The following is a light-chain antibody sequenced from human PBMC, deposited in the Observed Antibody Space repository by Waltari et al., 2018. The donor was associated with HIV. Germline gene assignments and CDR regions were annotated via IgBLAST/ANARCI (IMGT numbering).Light chain of an antibody. J-gene: IGLJ3*02. V-gene: IGLV2-14*01. CDR3: SSFTSTNTWV. CDR2: EVN. Sequence: QSALTQPATVSGSPGQSITISCTGTSRDLGANDLVSWYHQHPGKAPKLIIYEVNNRPSGVSHRFSGSKSGNTASLTISGLQTDDESDYYCSSFTSTNTWVFGGGTKLTVL. CDR1: SRDLGANDL.